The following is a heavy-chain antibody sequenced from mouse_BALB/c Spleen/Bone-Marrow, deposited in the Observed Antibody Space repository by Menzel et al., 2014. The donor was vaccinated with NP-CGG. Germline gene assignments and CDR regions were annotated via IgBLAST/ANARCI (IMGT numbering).Heavy chain of an antibody. CDR1: GFTFSSYG. CDR2: INSNGGRT. D-gene: IGHD1-2*01. V-gene: IGHV5-6-3*01. J-gene: IGHJ4*01. Sequence: EVKLVESGGGLVQPGGSLKLSCAASGFTFSSYGMSWVRQTPDKRLELVATINSNGGRTYYPESVKGRFTISRDNAKNTLYLQMSSLKSEDTAMYYCARDSLLRSLYAMDYWGQGTSVTVSS. CDR3: ARDSLLRSLYAMDY.